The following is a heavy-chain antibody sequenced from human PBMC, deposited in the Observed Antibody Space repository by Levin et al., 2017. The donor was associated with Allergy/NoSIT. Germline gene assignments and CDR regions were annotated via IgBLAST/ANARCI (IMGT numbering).Heavy chain of an antibody. J-gene: IGHJ3*02. Sequence: GESLKISCAASGLTVSSHYMSWVRQAPGKGLDWVSIIYSDGTTHYPDSVKGRFTISRDNSKNILYLQMNSLRAEDTAVYYCARTMVGGTTDAFDIWGQGTMVTVSS. V-gene: IGHV3-53*01. CDR2: IYSDGTT. CDR3: ARTMVGGTTDAFDI. D-gene: IGHD4/OR15-4a*01. CDR1: GLTVSSHY.